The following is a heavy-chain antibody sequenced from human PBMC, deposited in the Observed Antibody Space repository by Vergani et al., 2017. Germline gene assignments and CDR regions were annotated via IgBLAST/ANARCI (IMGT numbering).Heavy chain of an antibody. D-gene: IGHD2/OR15-2a*01. CDR1: GFTFTNYG. V-gene: IGHV3-30*02. CDR2: TRYDGIVE. Sequence: QVQLVESGGGVVQPGGSLRLSCAASGFTFTNYGMHWVRQAPGKGLEWVAFTRYDGIVEYYGDSVKGRFTISRDKSQNTVNLQMNSLRTEDTAVYFCANSVIAGNVGVAYFGMDVWGRGTTVTVSS. CDR3: ANSVIAGNVGVAYFGMDV. J-gene: IGHJ6*02.